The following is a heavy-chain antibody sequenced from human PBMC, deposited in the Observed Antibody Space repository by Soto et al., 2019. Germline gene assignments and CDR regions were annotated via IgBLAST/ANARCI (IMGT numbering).Heavy chain of an antibody. Sequence: EVQLLDSGGGLVQPGGSLRLSCAASGFTFKNSAMSWVRQAPGKGLEWVSSISGSGVNTDYEDSVKGRFTISRDNSNNTLYLQMNSLRAEDTAVYYCAKVLQISLMRSYSYAFDVWGQGTMVTVSS. CDR3: AKVLQISLMRSYSYAFDV. CDR1: GFTFKNSA. CDR2: ISGSGVNT. J-gene: IGHJ3*01. D-gene: IGHD5-18*01. V-gene: IGHV3-23*01.